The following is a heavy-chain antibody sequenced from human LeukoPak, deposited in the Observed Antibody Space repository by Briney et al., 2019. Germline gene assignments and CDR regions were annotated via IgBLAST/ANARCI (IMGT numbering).Heavy chain of an antibody. D-gene: IGHD2/OR15-2a*01. CDR2: IGSAGGSI. Sequence: GGSLRLSRTASKFTFMNYAMHWVRQAPGKGLEWLSTIGSAGGSIFYADSVKGRFTIPRDNSKSTLFLQMDSLRVEDTALYYCAKRGEVSTYYYFESWGQGALVTVSS. CDR3: AKRGEVSTYYYFES. J-gene: IGHJ4*02. V-gene: IGHV3-23*01. CDR1: KFTFMNYA.